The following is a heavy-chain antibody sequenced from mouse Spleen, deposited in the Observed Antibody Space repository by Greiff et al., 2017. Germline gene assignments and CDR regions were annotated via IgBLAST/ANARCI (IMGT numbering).Heavy chain of an antibody. CDR3: ARSPDRDSYFDY. CDR1: GYTFTSYW. D-gene: IGHD3-1*01. V-gene: IGHV1-69*01. CDR2: IDPSDSYT. J-gene: IGHJ2*01. Sequence: QVQLQQPGAELVMPGASVKLSCKASGYTFTSYWMHWVKQRPGQGLEWIGEIDPSDSYTNYNQKFKGKATLTVDKSSSTAYMQLSSLTSEDSAVYYCARSPDRDSYFDYWGQGTTLTVSS.